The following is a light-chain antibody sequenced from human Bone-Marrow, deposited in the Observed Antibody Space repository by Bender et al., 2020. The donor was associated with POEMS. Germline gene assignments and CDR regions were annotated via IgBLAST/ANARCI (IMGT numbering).Light chain of an antibody. CDR2: EVT. CDR3: SSHTDGNTLGV. Sequence: QSVLTQPASVSGSPGQSITISCTGTSSDIGGYKYVSWYQQHPGKAPKLIIYEVTNRPSGVSNRFSGSKSGNTASLTISGLQAEDEADYFCSSHTDGNTLGVFGGGTKLTVL. CDR1: SSDIGGYKY. V-gene: IGLV2-14*03. J-gene: IGLJ3*02.